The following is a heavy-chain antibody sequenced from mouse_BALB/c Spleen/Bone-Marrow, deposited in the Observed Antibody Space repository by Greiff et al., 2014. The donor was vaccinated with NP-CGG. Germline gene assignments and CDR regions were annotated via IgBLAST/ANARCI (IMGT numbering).Heavy chain of an antibody. Sequence: EVQLVESGGGLVQPGGSMKLSCVASGFTFSGYWMSWVRQSPEKGLEWIAEIRLISNNYAPHYAESVKGRFTISRDDSKSSVYLQMNNLRAEDTGIYYCTRDWDDAMDYWGQGTSVTVSS. CDR1: GFTFSGYW. CDR3: TRDWDDAMDY. J-gene: IGHJ4*01. D-gene: IGHD4-1*01. CDR2: IRLISNNYAP. V-gene: IGHV6-6*02.